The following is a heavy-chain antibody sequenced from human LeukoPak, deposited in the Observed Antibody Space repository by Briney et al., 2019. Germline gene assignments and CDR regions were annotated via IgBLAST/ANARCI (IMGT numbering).Heavy chain of an antibody. J-gene: IGHJ4*02. D-gene: IGHD2-15*01. CDR1: GGSFSGYY. CDR2: INHSGST. Sequence: PSETLSLTCAVYGGSFSGYYWSWIRQPPGKGLEWIGEINHSGSTNYNPSLKSRVTISVDTSKNQFSLKLSSVTAADTAVYYCARDSQGRQEKNDYWGQGTLVTVSS. V-gene: IGHV4-34*01. CDR3: ARDSQGRQEKNDY.